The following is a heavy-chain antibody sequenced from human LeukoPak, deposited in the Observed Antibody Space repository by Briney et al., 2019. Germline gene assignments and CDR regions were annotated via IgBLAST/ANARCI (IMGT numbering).Heavy chain of an antibody. V-gene: IGHV1-18*01. CDR1: GYTFTSYG. D-gene: IGHD2-8*01. CDR3: AKGYCTNGVCYKGIFDY. CDR2: ISAHNGNT. J-gene: IGHJ4*02. Sequence: ASVKVSCKASGYTFTSYGISWVRQAPGQGLEWMGWISAHNGNTNYAQKLQGRVTMTTDTSTSTAYMELRSLRSDDTAVYYCAKGYCTNGVCYKGIFDYWGQGTLVTVSS.